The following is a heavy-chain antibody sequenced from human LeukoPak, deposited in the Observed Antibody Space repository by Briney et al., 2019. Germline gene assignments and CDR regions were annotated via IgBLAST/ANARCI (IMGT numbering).Heavy chain of an antibody. CDR2: INSDGSST. Sequence: SGGSLRLSCAASGFPFSSSWMHWVRQAPGKGLVWVSRINSDGSSTTYADSVKGRFTISRDNAKNTLYLQMNSLRAEDTAVYYCARPNYGWYFDLWGRGTLVTVSS. V-gene: IGHV3-74*01. CDR1: GFPFSSSW. J-gene: IGHJ2*01. D-gene: IGHD3-16*01. CDR3: ARPNYGWYFDL.